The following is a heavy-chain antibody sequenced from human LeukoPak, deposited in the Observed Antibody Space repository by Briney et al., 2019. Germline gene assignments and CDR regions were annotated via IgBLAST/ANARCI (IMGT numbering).Heavy chain of an antibody. J-gene: IGHJ4*02. V-gene: IGHV1-18*01. Sequence: ASVKVSCKASGYTFTSYGISWVRQAPGQGLEWMGWISAYNGNTNYAQKLQGRVTMTTDTPTSTAYMELRSLRSDDTAVYYCARDMVGYCSSTSCYTRGDYWGQGTLVTVSS. D-gene: IGHD2-2*03. CDR3: ARDMVGYCSSTSCYTRGDY. CDR2: ISAYNGNT. CDR1: GYTFTSYG.